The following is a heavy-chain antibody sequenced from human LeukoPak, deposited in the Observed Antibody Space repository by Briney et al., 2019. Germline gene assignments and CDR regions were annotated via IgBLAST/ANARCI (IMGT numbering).Heavy chain of an antibody. CDR1: GGSISSSRYY. D-gene: IGHD3-3*01. J-gene: IGHJ5*02. CDR3: ASQGNDFWSGYPVGFDP. CDR2: IYYSGST. Sequence: PSETLSLTCTVSGGSISSSRYYWGWIRQPPGKGLEWIGSIYYSGSTYYNPSLKSRVTISVDTSKNQFSLKLSSVTAADTAVYCCASQGNDFWSGYPVGFDPWGQGTLVTVSS. V-gene: IGHV4-39*01.